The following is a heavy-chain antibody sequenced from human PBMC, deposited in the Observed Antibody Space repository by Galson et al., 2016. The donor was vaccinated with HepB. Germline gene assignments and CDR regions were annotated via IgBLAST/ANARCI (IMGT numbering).Heavy chain of an antibody. CDR3: AGSYRLGTFDL. CDR2: IDWNEDK. Sequence: PALVKPTQTLTLTCTLSGFSLTTGGMRTSWIRQPPGKALEWLARIDWNEDKFYSTSLKTRLTISKDTSKNQVVLRMTNMDPADTATYYCAGSYRLGTFDLWGQGTMVTVSS. J-gene: IGHJ3*01. V-gene: IGHV2-70*04. CDR1: GFSLTTGGMR. D-gene: IGHD1-26*01.